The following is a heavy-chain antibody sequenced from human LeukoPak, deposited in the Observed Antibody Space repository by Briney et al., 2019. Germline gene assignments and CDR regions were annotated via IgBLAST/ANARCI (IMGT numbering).Heavy chain of an antibody. V-gene: IGHV3-74*01. CDR3: IIDSSSSFDY. CDR1: GYTFTTYW. J-gene: IGHJ4*02. Sequence: GGSLRLSCAASGYTFTTYWIHWVRQAPGKGLVWVSPINSDGSNTGYADSVKGRFTISRDNAKNKVYLKMNSLRAEDTAVYYCIIDSSSSFDYWGQGTLVTVSS. CDR2: INSDGSNT. D-gene: IGHD6-13*01.